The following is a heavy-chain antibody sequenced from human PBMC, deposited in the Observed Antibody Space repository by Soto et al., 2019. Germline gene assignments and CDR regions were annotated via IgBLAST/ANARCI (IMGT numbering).Heavy chain of an antibody. CDR3: ARDHILTELWGYYMDV. CDR1: GFTFSSYS. Sequence: EVQLVESGGGLVKPGGSLRLSCAASGFTFSSYSMNWVRQAPGKGLEWVSSISSSSSYIYYADSVKGRFTISRDNAKNSLYLQMNSLRAEDTAVYYCARDHILTELWGYYMDVWGKGTTVTVSS. CDR2: ISSSSSYI. V-gene: IGHV3-21*01. D-gene: IGHD5-18*01. J-gene: IGHJ6*03.